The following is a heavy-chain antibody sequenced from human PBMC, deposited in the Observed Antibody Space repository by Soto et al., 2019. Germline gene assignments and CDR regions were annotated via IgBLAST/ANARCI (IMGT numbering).Heavy chain of an antibody. CDR1: GFTVSSNY. CDR3: ARSGSWYSFFDY. V-gene: IGHV3-66*01. J-gene: IGHJ4*02. CDR2: IYSGGST. D-gene: IGHD2-15*01. Sequence: EVQLVESGGGLVQPGGSLRLSCAASGFTVSSNYMSWVRQAPGKGLEWVSVIYSGGSTYYADSVKGRFTISRDNSKNTLSLQMNSLRAEDTAVYYCARSGSWYSFFDYWGQGTLVTVSS.